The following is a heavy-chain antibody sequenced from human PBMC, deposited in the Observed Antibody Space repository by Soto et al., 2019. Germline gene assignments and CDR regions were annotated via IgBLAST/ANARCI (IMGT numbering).Heavy chain of an antibody. J-gene: IGHJ4*02. CDR3: ARRRDYDFSTDY. Sequence: QITLKESGPTLVKPTQPLTLTCTFSGFSLSTNAVSVAWIRQPPGKALEWLALIYWDDDKRYPPSLKSTLTITKDTSKNPVVLKMTNMDPVDTATYYCARRRDYDFSTDYWGQGTLVTVSS. D-gene: IGHD3-3*01. CDR1: GFSLSTNAVS. V-gene: IGHV2-5*02. CDR2: IYWDDDK.